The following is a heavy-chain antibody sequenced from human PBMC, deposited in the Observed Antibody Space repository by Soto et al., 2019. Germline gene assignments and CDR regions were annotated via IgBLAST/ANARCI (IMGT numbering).Heavy chain of an antibody. CDR3: ARDQGSRSYGYGWFDP. D-gene: IGHD5-18*01. CDR1: GFTFSSYG. CDR2: IWYDGSNK. V-gene: IGHV3-33*01. J-gene: IGHJ5*02. Sequence: PGGSLRLSCAASGFTFSSYGMHWVRQAPGKGLEWVAVIWYDGSNKYYADSVKGRFTISRDNSKNTLYLQMNSLRAEDTAVYYCARDQGSRSYGYGWFDPWGQGTLVTVSS.